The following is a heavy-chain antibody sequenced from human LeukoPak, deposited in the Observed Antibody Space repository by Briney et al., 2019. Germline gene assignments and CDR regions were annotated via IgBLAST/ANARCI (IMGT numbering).Heavy chain of an antibody. V-gene: IGHV3-66*01. CDR1: GGSFSGDY. CDR2: IYSGGST. D-gene: IGHD6-25*01. CDR3: ARDKAAISLFDY. Sequence: ETLSLTCAVYGGSFSGDYWSWVRQAPGKGLEWVSVIYSGGSTYYADSVKGRFTISRDNSKNTLYLQMNSLRAEDTAVYYCARDKAAISLFDYWGQGTLVTVSS. J-gene: IGHJ4*02.